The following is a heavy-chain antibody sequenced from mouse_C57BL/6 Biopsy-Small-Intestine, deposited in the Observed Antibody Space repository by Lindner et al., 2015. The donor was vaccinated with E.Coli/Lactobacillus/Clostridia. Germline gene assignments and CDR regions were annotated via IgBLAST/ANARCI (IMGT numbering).Heavy chain of an antibody. CDR2: ISDGGSYT. Sequence: VQLQESGGGLVKPGGSLKLSCAASGFTFSSYAMSWVRQTPEKRLEWVATISDGGSYTYYPDNVKGRFTISRDNAKNNLYLQMSHLKSEDTAMYYCARDGGLRWLSPFDYWGQGTTLTVSS. J-gene: IGHJ2*01. CDR3: ARDGGLRWLSPFDY. D-gene: IGHD2-3*01. V-gene: IGHV5-4*01. CDR1: GFTFSSYA.